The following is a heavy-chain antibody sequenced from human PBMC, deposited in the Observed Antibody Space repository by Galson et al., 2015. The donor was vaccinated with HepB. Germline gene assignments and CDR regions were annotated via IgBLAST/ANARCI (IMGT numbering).Heavy chain of an antibody. J-gene: IGHJ4*02. Sequence: QSGAEVKKPGESLKISCKASGGTFSSYAISWVRQAPGQWLEWMGGIIPIFGTANYAQKFQGRVTITADESTSTAYMELSSLRSEDTAVYYCARGYSSGWPPPGDYWGQGTLVTVSS. CDR3: ARGYSSGWPPPGDY. V-gene: IGHV1-69*01. D-gene: IGHD6-19*01. CDR2: IIPIFGTA. CDR1: GGTFSSYA.